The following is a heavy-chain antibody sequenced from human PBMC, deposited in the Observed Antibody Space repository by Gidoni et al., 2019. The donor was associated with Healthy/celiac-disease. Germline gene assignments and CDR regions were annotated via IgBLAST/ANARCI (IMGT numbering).Heavy chain of an antibody. V-gene: IGHV4-39*01. J-gene: IGHJ4*02. CDR2: IYYSGST. CDR3: AGYTIEVQAFDY. CDR1: GGSISSSSYY. Sequence: QLQLQESGPGLVKPSETLSLTCTVSGGSISSSSYYWGWIRQPPGKGLEWIGSIYYSGSTYYNPSLKSRVTISVDTSKNQFSLKLSSVTAADTAVYYCAGYTIEVQAFDYWGQGTLVTVSS. D-gene: IGHD3-10*01.